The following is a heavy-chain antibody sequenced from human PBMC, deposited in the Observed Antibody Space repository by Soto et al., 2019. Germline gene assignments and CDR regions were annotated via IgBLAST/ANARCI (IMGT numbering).Heavy chain of an antibody. CDR2: ISSESITT. CDR3: AREPSGGDDYGDPRES. Sequence: EVQLVESGGGLVQPGGSLRLSCAASGFTFSSYSMNWVRQAPGKGLEWVSYISSESITTYYADSVKGRFAISRDNAKNSLYLQMDSRRDEDTAVYYCAREPSGGDDYGDPRESWGQGTLVTVSS. D-gene: IGHD4-17*01. V-gene: IGHV3-48*02. J-gene: IGHJ5*02. CDR1: GFTFSSYS.